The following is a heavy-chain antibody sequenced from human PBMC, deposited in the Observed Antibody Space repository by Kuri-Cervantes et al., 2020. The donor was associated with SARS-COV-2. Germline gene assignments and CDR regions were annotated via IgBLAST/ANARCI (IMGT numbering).Heavy chain of an antibody. CDR3: ARDKRSLDFWSGYYSTRTRYWYFDL. Sequence: GSLKISCAASGFTVSSNYMSWVRQAPGKGPEWVSVIYSGGSTYYADSVKGRFTTSRDNSKNTLYLQMNSLRAEDTAVYYCARDKRSLDFWSGYYSTRTRYWYFDLWGRGTLVTVSS. CDR2: IYSGGST. D-gene: IGHD3-3*01. J-gene: IGHJ2*01. V-gene: IGHV3-53*01. CDR1: GFTVSSNY.